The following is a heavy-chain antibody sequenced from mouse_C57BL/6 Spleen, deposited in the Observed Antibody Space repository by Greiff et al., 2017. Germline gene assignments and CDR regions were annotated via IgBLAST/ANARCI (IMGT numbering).Heavy chain of an antibody. CDR1: GYTFTDYN. CDR2: INPNNGGT. J-gene: IGHJ1*03. D-gene: IGHD4-1*01. V-gene: IGHV1-22*01. Sequence: EVQLQQSGPELVKPGASVKMSCKASGYTFTDYNMHWVKQSHGKSLEWIGYINPNNGGTSYNQKFKGKATLTVNKSSSTAYMELRSLTSEDSAVYYCARKLGRYWYFDVWGTGTTVTVSS. CDR3: ARKLGRYWYFDV.